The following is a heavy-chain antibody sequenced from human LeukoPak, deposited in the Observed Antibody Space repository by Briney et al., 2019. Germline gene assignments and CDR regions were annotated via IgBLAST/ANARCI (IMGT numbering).Heavy chain of an antibody. CDR2: IIPIFGTA. Sequence: SVKVSCKASGGTFSNFAINWVRQAPGQGLEWMGGIIPIFGTAHYAQKFQGRVTITADESTSTAYMELSSLRSEDTAMYYCARGWLAETTVVTPYNYWGQGTLVTVSS. D-gene: IGHD4-23*01. CDR1: GGTFSNFA. V-gene: IGHV1-69*13. J-gene: IGHJ4*02. CDR3: ARGWLAETTVVTPYNY.